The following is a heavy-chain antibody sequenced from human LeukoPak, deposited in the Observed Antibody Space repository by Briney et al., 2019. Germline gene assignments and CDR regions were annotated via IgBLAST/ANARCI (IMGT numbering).Heavy chain of an antibody. CDR3: ARHLSFYSNSLGY. V-gene: IGHV4-34*01. Sequence: SETLSLTCAVYGGSFSGYYWSWIRQPPGKGLEWIGEINHSGSTNYNPSLKSRVTISVDTSKNQFSLKLSSVTAADTAVYYCARHLSFYSNSLGYWGQGTLVTVSS. D-gene: IGHD4-11*01. CDR1: GGSFSGYY. J-gene: IGHJ4*02. CDR2: INHSGST.